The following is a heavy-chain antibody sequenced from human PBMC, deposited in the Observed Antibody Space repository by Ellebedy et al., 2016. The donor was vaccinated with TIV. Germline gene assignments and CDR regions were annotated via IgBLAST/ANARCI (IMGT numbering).Heavy chain of an antibody. V-gene: IGHV3-33*05. CDR3: ARDGSEWSRDH. D-gene: IGHD3-3*01. J-gene: IGHJ4*02. Sequence: GESLKISXVGFGFTFSDSVMHWVRQDPGKGLDWVAGISVDGRAVHYPDSVKGRFIISRDNTKNLVFLQMNSLGVEDTAVYYCARDGSEWSRDHWGQGTLVTVSS. CDR2: ISVDGRAV. CDR1: GFTFSDSV.